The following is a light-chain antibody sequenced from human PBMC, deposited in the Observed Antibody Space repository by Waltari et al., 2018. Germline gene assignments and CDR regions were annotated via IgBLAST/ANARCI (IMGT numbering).Light chain of an antibody. CDR1: IPNIRINT. J-gene: IGLJ2*01. CDR2: SNN. Sequence: QPVLTQPLSASGTRGQSLTISSSGSIPNIRINTVTYYQQLPGTSPKLLMYSNNQRPSGVPDRFSGSKSGASAALVISGVQSEDEAQYYCGAWDDSLNGVGFGGGTKLTVL. CDR3: GAWDDSLNGVG. V-gene: IGLV1-44*01.